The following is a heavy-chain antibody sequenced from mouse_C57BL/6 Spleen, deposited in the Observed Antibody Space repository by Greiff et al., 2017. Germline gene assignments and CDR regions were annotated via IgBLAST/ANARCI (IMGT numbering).Heavy chain of an antibody. Sequence: DVMLVESGGGLVKPGGSLKLSCAASGFTFSSYAMSWVRQTPEKRLEWVATISDGGSYTYYPDNVKGRFTISRDNAKNNLYLQMSHLKSEDTAMYYCARERRGSSYDFDYWGQGTTLTVSS. CDR1: GFTFSSYA. V-gene: IGHV5-4*01. J-gene: IGHJ2*01. CDR2: ISDGGSYT. D-gene: IGHD1-1*01. CDR3: ARERRGSSYDFDY.